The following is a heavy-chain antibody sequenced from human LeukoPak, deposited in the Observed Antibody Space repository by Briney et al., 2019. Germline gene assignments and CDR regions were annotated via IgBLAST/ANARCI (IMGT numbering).Heavy chain of an antibody. Sequence: SETLSLTCTVSGGSISSYYWSWIRQPPGKGLEWIGYIYYSGSTNYNPSLKSRVTISVDTSKNQFSLKLSSVTAADTAVYYCARGSHGSGESEYFQHWGQGTLVTVSS. J-gene: IGHJ1*01. CDR2: IYYSGST. CDR3: ARGSHGSGESEYFQH. V-gene: IGHV4-59*12. CDR1: GGSISSYY. D-gene: IGHD3-10*01.